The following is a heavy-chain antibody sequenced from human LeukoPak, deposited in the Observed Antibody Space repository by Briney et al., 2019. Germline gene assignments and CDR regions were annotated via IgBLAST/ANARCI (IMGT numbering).Heavy chain of an antibody. CDR2: ISQSGNT. CDR3: ARANYYDSSGYFGGEDY. Sequence: PSETLSLTCSVSGYSISSGYEWGWIRQPPGKRLEWIGSISQSGNTYDNLSLKSRVTMSVDTARNQFSLKLTSVTAADTAVYYCARANYYDSSGYFGGEDYWGQGTLVTVSS. J-gene: IGHJ4*02. CDR1: GYSISSGYE. V-gene: IGHV4-38-2*02. D-gene: IGHD3-22*01.